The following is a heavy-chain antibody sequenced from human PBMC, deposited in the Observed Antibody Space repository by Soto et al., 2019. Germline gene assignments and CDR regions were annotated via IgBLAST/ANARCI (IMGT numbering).Heavy chain of an antibody. CDR2: IDQSGGT. J-gene: IGHJ6*02. V-gene: IGHV4-34*01. D-gene: IGHD6-19*01. CDR3: AREDSYGWSGESLDV. CDR1: GDSLRGQS. Sequence: QVQLQQWGAGLLKASETLSLTCAVVGDSLRGQSWNWIRQSPGKGLEWIGEIDQSGGTNYNPSLKSRAIISDDTSKNQFSLTLTSVTAADTAVYYCAREDSYGWSGESLDVWGQGTKVTVSS.